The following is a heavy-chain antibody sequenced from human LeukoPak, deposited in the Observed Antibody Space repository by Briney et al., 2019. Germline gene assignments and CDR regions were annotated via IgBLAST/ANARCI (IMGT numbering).Heavy chain of an antibody. D-gene: IGHD6-25*01. J-gene: IGHJ6*02. CDR3: AREMRSGGGDGMDV. Sequence: GGSLRLSCAASGFTFSSYSMNWVRQAPGKGLEWVAVIWYDGSNKYYADSVKGRFTISRDNSKNTLYLQMNSLRAEDTAVYYCAREMRSGGGDGMDVWGQGTTVTVSS. V-gene: IGHV3-33*08. CDR1: GFTFSSYS. CDR2: IWYDGSNK.